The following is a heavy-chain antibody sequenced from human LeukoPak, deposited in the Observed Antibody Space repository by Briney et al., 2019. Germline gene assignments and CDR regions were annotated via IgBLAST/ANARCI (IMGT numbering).Heavy chain of an antibody. V-gene: IGHV3-23*01. CDR3: AKDKGYSSSWFSLDYFDY. CDR1: GFTFSSYA. Sequence: GGPLRLSCAASGFTFSSYAMSWVRQAPGKGLEWVSAISGSGGSTYYADSVKGRFTISRDNSKNTLYLQMNSLRAEDTAVYYCAKDKGYSSSWFSLDYFDYWGQGTLVTVSS. D-gene: IGHD6-13*01. CDR2: ISGSGGST. J-gene: IGHJ4*02.